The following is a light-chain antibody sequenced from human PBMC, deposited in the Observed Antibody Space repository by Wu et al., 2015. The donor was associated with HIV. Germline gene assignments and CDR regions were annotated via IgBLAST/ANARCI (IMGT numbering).Light chain of an antibody. CDR3: QQSYTTWT. J-gene: IGKJ1*01. CDR2: AAS. V-gene: IGKV1-39*01. Sequence: RMTQSPSSLSASVGDRVTITCRASQSIDSDLNWYQHKTGNAPKLVIYAASNLQTGVPSRFSGSGSGTDFTLTISSLQPEDLATYYCQQSYTTWTFGQGTRVEVK. CDR1: QSIDSD.